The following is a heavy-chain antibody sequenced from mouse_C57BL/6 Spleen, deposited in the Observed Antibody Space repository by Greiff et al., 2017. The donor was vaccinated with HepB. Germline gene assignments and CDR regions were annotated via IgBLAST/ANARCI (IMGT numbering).Heavy chain of an antibody. CDR2: IDPSDSYT. CDR3: ARRYYGP. CDR1: GYTFTSYW. V-gene: IGHV1-69*01. J-gene: IGHJ3*01. Sequence: QVQLQQSGAELVMPGASVKLSCKASGYTFTSYWMHWVKQRPGQGLEWIGEIDPSDSYTNYNQKFKGKSTLTVDKSSSTAYMQLSSLTSEDSAVYYCARRYYGPWGQGTLVTVPA. D-gene: IGHD1-1*01.